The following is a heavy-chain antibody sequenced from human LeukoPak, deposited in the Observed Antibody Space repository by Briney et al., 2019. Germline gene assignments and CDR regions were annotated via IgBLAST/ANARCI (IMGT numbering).Heavy chain of an antibody. V-gene: IGHV3-74*01. CDR2: INSDGSST. Sequence: GGSLRLSCAASGFSFSGYWMHWVRQAPGKGLVWVSRINSDGSSTSYADSVKGRFTISRDNAKNTLYLQMNSLRAEDTALYYCAKDSDYGDYMAFDAFDIWGQGTMVTVSS. J-gene: IGHJ3*02. CDR1: GFSFSGYW. CDR3: AKDSDYGDYMAFDAFDI. D-gene: IGHD4-17*01.